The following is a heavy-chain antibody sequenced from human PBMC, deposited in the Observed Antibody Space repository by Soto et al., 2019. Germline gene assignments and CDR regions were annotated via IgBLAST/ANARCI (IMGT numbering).Heavy chain of an antibody. CDR2: IIPIFGTA. CDR1: GGTFSSYA. D-gene: IGHD6-19*01. V-gene: IGHV1-69*13. J-gene: IGHJ4*02. Sequence: SVKVSCKASGGTFSSYAISWVRQAPGQGLEWMGGIIPIFGTATYAQKFQGRVTITADESTSTAYMELSSLRSEDTAVYYCAREGIAVAGPADPFDYWGPGTLVTVS. CDR3: AREGIAVAGPADPFDY.